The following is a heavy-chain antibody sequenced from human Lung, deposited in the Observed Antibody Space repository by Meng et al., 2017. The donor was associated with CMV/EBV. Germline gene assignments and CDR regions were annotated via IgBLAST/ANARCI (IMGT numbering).Heavy chain of an antibody. D-gene: IGHD3-22*01. V-gene: IGHV3-30-3*01. J-gene: IGHJ4*01. CDR1: GFTFSSYA. CDR2: ISYDGSNK. CDR3: ARESSGYYRY. Sequence: GESLKISCAASGFTFSSYAMHWVRQAPGKGLEWVAVISYDGSNKYYADSVKGRFTISRDNSKNTLYLQMNNLRAEDTAVYYCARESSGYYRYWGHGTMVTVSS.